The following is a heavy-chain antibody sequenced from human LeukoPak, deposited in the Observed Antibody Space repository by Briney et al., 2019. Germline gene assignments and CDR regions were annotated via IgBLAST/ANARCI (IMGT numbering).Heavy chain of an antibody. CDR2: IYYSGST. Sequence: PSETLSLTCTVSGGSITSYYWSWIRQPPGKGLEWIGYIYYSGSTNYNPSLKSRVTISVDTSKNQFSLKLSSVTAADTAVYYCWERRPNQRDDYWGQGTLVTVSS. CDR3: WERRPNQRDDY. V-gene: IGHV4-59*12. CDR1: GGSITSYY. D-gene: IGHD1-1*01. J-gene: IGHJ4*02.